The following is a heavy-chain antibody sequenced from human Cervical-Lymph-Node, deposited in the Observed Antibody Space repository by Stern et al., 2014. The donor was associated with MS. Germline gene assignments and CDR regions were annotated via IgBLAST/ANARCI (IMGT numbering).Heavy chain of an antibody. CDR2: FDPEDGET. CDR3: ETGTSGASSGIFDY. V-gene: IGHV1-24*01. CDR1: GYTLTELS. J-gene: IGHJ4*02. D-gene: IGHD3-22*01. Sequence: VQLVESGAEVKKPGASVKVSCKVSGYTLTELSMHWVRQAPGKGLEWMGGFDPEDGETIYAQKFQGRVTMTEDTSTGPAHMEISSLRSEDTAVYYCETGTSGASSGIFDYWGQGTLVTVSS.